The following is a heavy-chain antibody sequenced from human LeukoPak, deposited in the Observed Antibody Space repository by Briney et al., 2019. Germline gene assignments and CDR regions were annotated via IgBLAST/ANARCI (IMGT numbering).Heavy chain of an antibody. Sequence: GGSLRLSCAASGFTFSSYEMNWVRQAPGRGLEWVSYISSSGSTIYYADSVKGRFTISRDNAKNSLYLQMNSLRAEDTAVYYCARIVGATDDAFDIWGQGTMVTVSS. CDR1: GFTFSSYE. V-gene: IGHV3-48*03. J-gene: IGHJ3*02. CDR3: ARIVGATDDAFDI. CDR2: ISSSGSTI. D-gene: IGHD1-26*01.